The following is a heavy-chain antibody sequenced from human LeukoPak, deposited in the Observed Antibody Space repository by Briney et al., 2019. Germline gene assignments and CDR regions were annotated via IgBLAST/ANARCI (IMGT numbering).Heavy chain of an antibody. J-gene: IGHJ5*02. CDR1: GGSISSYY. Sequence: PSETLSLTCTVSGGSISSYYWSWIRQPPGKGLDGIGYIYYSGSTNYNPSLKSRVTISVDTSKNQFSLKLSSVTAADTAVYYCARVFDPTGEYNWFDPWGQGTLVTVSS. CDR2: IYYSGST. CDR3: ARVFDPTGEYNWFDP. V-gene: IGHV4-59*01. D-gene: IGHD7-27*01.